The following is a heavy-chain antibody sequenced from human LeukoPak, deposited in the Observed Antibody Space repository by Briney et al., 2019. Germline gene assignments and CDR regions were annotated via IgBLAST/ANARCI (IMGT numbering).Heavy chain of an antibody. CDR3: AKMPVSYSSGWSNFDY. D-gene: IGHD6-19*01. CDR2: ISDSGIYI. CDR1: GFTFASNS. J-gene: IGHJ4*02. V-gene: IGHV3-21*04. Sequence: PGGSLRLSCAASGFTFASNSMNWVRQAPGKGLEWVSSISDSGIYIFYSDSVKGRFTVSRDNSKNTLYLQMTSLRAEDTAVYYCAKMPVSYSSGWSNFDYWGQGTLVTVSS.